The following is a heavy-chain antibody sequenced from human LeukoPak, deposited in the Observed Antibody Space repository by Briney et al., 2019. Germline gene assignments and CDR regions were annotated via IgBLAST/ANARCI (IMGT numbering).Heavy chain of an antibody. CDR3: ARDERVLLWFGESHSLDY. CDR1: GXTFSSYG. V-gene: IGHV3-33*01. CDR2: IWYDGSNK. Sequence: PGGSLRLSWAASGXTFSSYGMHWVRQAPGKGLEWVAVIWYDGSNKYYADSVKGRFTISRDNSKNTLYLQMNSLRAEDTAVYYCARDERVLLWFGESHSLDYWGQGTLVTVSS. D-gene: IGHD3-10*01. J-gene: IGHJ4*02.